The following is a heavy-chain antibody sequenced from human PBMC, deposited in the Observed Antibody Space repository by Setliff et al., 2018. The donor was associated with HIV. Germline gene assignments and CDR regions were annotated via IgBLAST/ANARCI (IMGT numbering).Heavy chain of an antibody. Sequence: LRLSCAASGFTFSSYEMDWFRQAPGKGPETVASISGSGTYIYYGESLKGRITISRDNAKNSLDLQIDSLRAEDAAVYYCARVLYYYDRGPLDSWGQGTLVTVSS. CDR3: ARVLYYYDRGPLDS. CDR2: ISGSGTYI. V-gene: IGHV3-21*01. D-gene: IGHD3-22*01. CDR1: GFTFSSYE. J-gene: IGHJ4*02.